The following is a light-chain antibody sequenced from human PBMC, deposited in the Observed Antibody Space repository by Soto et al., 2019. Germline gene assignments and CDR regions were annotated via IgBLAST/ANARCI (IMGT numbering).Light chain of an antibody. CDR1: SSDVGGYNY. CDR3: SSYAGSKNHVV. V-gene: IGLV2-8*01. Sequence: QSALTQPPSASGSPGQSVTISCTGTSSDVGGYNYVSWYQQHPGKAPKLMIYEVSKRPSGVTDRFSGSKSGNTSSLTVSVLQAEDEADYYCSSYAGSKNHVVFGGGTKLTVL. J-gene: IGLJ2*01. CDR2: EVS.